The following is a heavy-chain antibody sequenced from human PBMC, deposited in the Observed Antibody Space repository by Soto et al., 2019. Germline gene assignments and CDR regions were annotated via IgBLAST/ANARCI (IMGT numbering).Heavy chain of an antibody. CDR2: IYYSGPT. V-gene: IGHV4-31*03. J-gene: IGHJ4*02. CDR3: ARGPLAWIQLSNSGFDY. CDR1: GGSISSGGYY. D-gene: IGHD5-18*01. Sequence: PSETLSLTCTVSGGSISSGGYYWSWIRQHPGKGLEWIGYIYYSGPTYYNPSLKSRVTISVDTSKNQFSLKLSSVTAADTAVYYCARGPLAWIQLSNSGFDYWGQGTLVTVSS.